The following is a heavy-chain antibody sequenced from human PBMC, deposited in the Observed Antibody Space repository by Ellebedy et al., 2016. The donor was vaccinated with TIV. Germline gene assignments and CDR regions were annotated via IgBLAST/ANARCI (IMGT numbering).Heavy chain of an antibody. CDR3: AKELKEGSSDY. Sequence: GESLKISCAASGFTFSGYAMHWVRQAPGKGLEWVSVIWYDGINKYYADSVKGRFTISRDNSKNTLFLQMNSLRVEDTAVYYCAKELKEGSSDYWGQGTLVTVS. D-gene: IGHD6-19*01. CDR1: GFTFSGYA. CDR2: IWYDGINK. J-gene: IGHJ4*02. V-gene: IGHV3-33*06.